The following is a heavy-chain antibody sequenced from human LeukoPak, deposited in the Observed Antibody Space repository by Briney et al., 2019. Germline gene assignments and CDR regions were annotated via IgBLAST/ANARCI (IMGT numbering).Heavy chain of an antibody. Sequence: GGSLRLSCAASGLSLSSNSMHWVRQAPGGGLEWLSYISAGSGTVFSADSVKGRFSISRDNARESLFLQMNSLRVDDTAVYYCTKDLGLRRMIWGRGTLVIVSS. CDR2: ISAGSGTV. CDR1: GLSLSSNS. D-gene: IGHD1-14*01. CDR3: TKDLGLRRMI. J-gene: IGHJ2*01. V-gene: IGHV3-48*04.